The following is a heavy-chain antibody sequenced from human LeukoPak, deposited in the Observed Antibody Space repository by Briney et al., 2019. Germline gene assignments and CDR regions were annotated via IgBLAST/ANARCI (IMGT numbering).Heavy chain of an antibody. CDR3: AGGLSQYNWNDGY. CDR1: GFTFSDLY. V-gene: IGHV3-72*01. Sequence: GGSLRLSCAASGFTFSDLYMNWVRQAPGKGLEWVGRITHKAPSYTTEYAASVKGRFTISRDDSKNSLYLKMNSLRVEDTAVYYCAGGLSQYNWNDGYWGQGTLVTVSS. J-gene: IGHJ4*02. D-gene: IGHD1-20*01. CDR2: ITHKAPSYTT.